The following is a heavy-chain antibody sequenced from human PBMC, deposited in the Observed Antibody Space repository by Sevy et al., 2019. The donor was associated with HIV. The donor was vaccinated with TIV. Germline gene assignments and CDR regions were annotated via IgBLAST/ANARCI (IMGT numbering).Heavy chain of an antibody. V-gene: IGHV3-43D*03. J-gene: IGHJ6*02. Sequence: GGSLRLSCAVSGFTFDDDAMHWVRQAPGKGLEWVSLISWDGGSTYYADSVKGRFTISRDNSKNSLYLQMNSLRAEDTALYYCAKPYRIAVAGDYYYSGMDVWGQGTTVTVSS. CDR3: AKPYRIAVAGDYYYSGMDV. CDR2: ISWDGGST. CDR1: GFTFDDDA. D-gene: IGHD6-13*01.